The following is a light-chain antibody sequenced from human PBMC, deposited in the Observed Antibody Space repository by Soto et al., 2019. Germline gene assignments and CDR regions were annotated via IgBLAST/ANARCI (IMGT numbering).Light chain of an antibody. J-gene: IGLJ1*01. CDR1: SSDVGAYNY. V-gene: IGLV2-14*01. Sequence: QSALNQPASVSGSPGQSITISCTGTSSDVGAYNYVSWYQQHPGKAPKLMIYDVSNRPSGVSSRFSGSKSGNTASLTFSGLQAEDEADYYCSSYTTSSIYVFGTGTKATVL. CDR2: DVS. CDR3: SSYTTSSIYV.